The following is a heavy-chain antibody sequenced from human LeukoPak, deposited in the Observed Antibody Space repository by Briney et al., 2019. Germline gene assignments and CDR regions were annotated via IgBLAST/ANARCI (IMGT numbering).Heavy chain of an antibody. D-gene: IGHD1-26*01. CDR1: GYSISSGYY. CDR3: ARDQWELLNREWDQ. CDR2: IYHSGST. Sequence: TSETLSLTCTASGYSISSGYYWGWIRPPPGKGLEWIGSIYHSGSTYYNPSLKSRVTISVDTSKNQFSLKLSSVTAADTAVYYCARDQWELLNREWDQWGQGTLVTVSS. J-gene: IGHJ4*02. V-gene: IGHV4-38-2*02.